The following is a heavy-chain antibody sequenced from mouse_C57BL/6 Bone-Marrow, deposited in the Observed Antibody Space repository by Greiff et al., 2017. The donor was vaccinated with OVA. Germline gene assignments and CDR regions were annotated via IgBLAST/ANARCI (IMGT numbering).Heavy chain of an antibody. D-gene: IGHD1-1*02. CDR3: AKKRGGGGYVDV. V-gene: IGHV2-5*01. CDR1: GFSLTSYG. CDR2: IWRGGST. J-gene: IGHJ1*03. Sequence: VKLMESGPGLVQPSQSLSITCTVSGFSLTSYGVHWVRQSPGKGLEWLGVIWRGGSTDYNAAFMSRLSITKDNSTSQVFFKMNNLQADDTAIYYCAKKRGGGGYVDVWGRGTTVTVSS.